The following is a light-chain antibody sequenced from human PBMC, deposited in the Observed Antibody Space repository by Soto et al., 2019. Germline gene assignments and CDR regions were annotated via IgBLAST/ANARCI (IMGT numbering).Light chain of an antibody. J-gene: IGKJ1*01. CDR2: HAS. CDR1: QSMNNW. CDR3: QQRNGYSWT. V-gene: IGKV1-5*01. Sequence: DIQMTQSPSTLSASVGDRVTLTCRASQSMNNWLAWYQQKPGKAPKLLIYHASSLESGVPSRFSGSGSGTEFTLTITNLQPDDFATYYCQQRNGYSWTFGQGTKEEIK.